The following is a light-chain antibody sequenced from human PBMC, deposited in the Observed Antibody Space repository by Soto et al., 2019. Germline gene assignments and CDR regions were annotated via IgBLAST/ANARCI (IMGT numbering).Light chain of an antibody. Sequence: SVLTQPASVSGSPGRSITPSCIETSTDIVTYNYVARYQQHPAKTATLIIDHVSYRLSGSSNRFSASKSANTASPTLSELQAEEEADYYCRSYTTAGTYDFGPGIKVTV. J-gene: IGLJ1*01. CDR1: STDIVTYNY. V-gene: IGLV2-14*01. CDR3: RSYTTAGTYD. CDR2: HVS.